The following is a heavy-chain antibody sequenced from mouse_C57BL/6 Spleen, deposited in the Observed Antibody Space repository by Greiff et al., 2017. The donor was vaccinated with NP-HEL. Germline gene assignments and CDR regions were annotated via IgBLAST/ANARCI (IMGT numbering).Heavy chain of an antibody. CDR3: ARWVYDGYSFAY. CDR1: GYTFTSYW. D-gene: IGHD2-3*01. CDR2: IHPNSGST. Sequence: QVHVKQSGAELVKPGASVKLSCKASGYTFTSYWMHWVKQRPGQGLEWIGMIHPNSGSTNYNEKFKSKATLTVDKSSSTAYMQLSSLTSEDSAVYYCARWVYDGYSFAYWGQGTLVTVSA. J-gene: IGHJ3*01. V-gene: IGHV1-64*01.